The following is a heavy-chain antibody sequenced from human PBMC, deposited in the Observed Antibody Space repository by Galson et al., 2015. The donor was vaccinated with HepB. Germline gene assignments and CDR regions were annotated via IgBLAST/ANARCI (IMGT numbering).Heavy chain of an antibody. V-gene: IGHV4-31*03. CDR1: GGSISSGGYY. J-gene: IGHJ4*02. D-gene: IGHD3-22*01. Sequence: TLSLTCTVSGGSISSGGYYWSWIRQHPGKGLEWIGYIYYSGSTYYNPSLKSRVTISVDTSKNQFSLKLSSVTAADTAVYYCARGYYDSSGYYDAYYFDYWGQGTLVTVSS. CDR3: ARGYYDSSGYYDAYYFDY. CDR2: IYYSGST.